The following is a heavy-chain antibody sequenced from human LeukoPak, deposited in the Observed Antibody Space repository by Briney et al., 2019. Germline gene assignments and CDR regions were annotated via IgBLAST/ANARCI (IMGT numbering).Heavy chain of an antibody. Sequence: PGGSLRLSCVASGFTFSSYGMHWVRQAPGKGLEWVAVISYDGSNKYYADSVKGRFTISRDNAKNTLYLQMNSLRAEDTAVYYCARVAYCGGDCYTPTGDYWGQGTLGTVSS. CDR2: ISYDGSNK. CDR1: GFTFSSYG. CDR3: ARVAYCGGDCYTPTGDY. D-gene: IGHD2-21*02. V-gene: IGHV3-30*03. J-gene: IGHJ4*02.